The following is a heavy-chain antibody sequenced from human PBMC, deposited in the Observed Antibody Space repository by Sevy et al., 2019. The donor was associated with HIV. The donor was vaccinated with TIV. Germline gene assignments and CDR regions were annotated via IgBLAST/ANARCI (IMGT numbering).Heavy chain of an antibody. J-gene: IGHJ6*02. Sequence: GESLKISCEGSGYSFSTYWIAWVRQMPGKGLEFMGIIYPGDSETQYSPYFQGQVTISVDKSISTAYLQRSRPKASAIAMYYCARGVTSSGVVTLDGWDVWGQGTTVTVSS. D-gene: IGHD3-3*01. CDR1: GYSFSTYW. CDR2: IYPGDSET. V-gene: IGHV5-51*01. CDR3: ARGVTSSGVVTLDGWDV.